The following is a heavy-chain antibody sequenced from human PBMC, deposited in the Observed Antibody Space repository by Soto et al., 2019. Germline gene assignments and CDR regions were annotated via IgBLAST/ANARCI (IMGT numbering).Heavy chain of an antibody. CDR2: IRSKANSYAT. V-gene: IGHV3-73*01. Sequence: GGSLRLSCAASGFTFSGSAMHWVRQASGKGLEWVGRIRSKANSYATAYAASVKGRFTISRDDSKNTAYLQMNSLKTEDTAVYYCTRSVDGAAAMNYYYYYMDVWGKGTTVTVSS. J-gene: IGHJ6*03. CDR3: TRSVDGAAAMNYYYYYMDV. CDR1: GFTFSGSA. D-gene: IGHD2-2*01.